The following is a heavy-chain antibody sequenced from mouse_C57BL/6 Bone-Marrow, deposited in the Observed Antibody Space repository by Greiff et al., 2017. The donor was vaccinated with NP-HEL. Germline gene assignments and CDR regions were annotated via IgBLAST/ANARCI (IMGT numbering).Heavy chain of an antibody. D-gene: IGHD2-1*01. CDR1: GYTFTDYY. CDR2: IGPGSGST. CDR3: ARDYYGNYSSYWYFDV. V-gene: IGHV1-77*01. Sequence: QVHVKQSGAELVKPGASVKISCKASGYTFTDYYINWVKQRPGQGLEWIGKIGPGSGSTYYNEKFKGKATLTADKSSSTAYMQLSSLTSEDSAVYFCARDYYGNYSSYWYFDVWGTGTTVTVSS. J-gene: IGHJ1*03.